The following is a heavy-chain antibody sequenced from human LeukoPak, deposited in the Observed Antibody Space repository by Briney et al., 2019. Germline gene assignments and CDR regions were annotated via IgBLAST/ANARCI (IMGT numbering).Heavy chain of an antibody. V-gene: IGHV3-33*01. D-gene: IGHD6-13*01. CDR1: GFTFSSYG. Sequence: PGGSLRLSCAASGFTFSSYGMHWVRQAPGKGLEWVAVIWYDGSNKYYADSVKGRFTISRDNSKNTLYLQMNSLRAEDTAVYYCARGGQQLPQYNWFDPWGQGTLVTVSS. CDR2: IWYDGSNK. J-gene: IGHJ5*02. CDR3: ARGGQQLPQYNWFDP.